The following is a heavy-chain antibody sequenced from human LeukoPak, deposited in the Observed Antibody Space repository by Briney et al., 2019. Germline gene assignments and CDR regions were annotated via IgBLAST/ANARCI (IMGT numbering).Heavy chain of an antibody. CDR1: GGSISSYY. CDR2: IYYSGST. V-gene: IGHV4-59*08. J-gene: IGHJ6*02. CDR3: ARHEDSSGWPYYYYGMDV. Sequence: SETLSLTCTVSGGSISSYYWSWIRQPPGKGLEWIGYIYYSGSTNYNPSLKSRVTISVDTSKNQFSLKLSSVTAADTAVYYCARHEDSSGWPYYYYGMDVWGQGTTVTVSS. D-gene: IGHD6-19*01.